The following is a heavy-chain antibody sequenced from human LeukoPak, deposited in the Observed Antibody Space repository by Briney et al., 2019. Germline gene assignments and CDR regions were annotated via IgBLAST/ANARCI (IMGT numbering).Heavy chain of an antibody. D-gene: IGHD3-10*01. CDR1: GFTFSSYG. Sequence: GGSLGLSCAASGFTFSSYGMHWVRQAPGKGLEWVSFINYNGRNNYYADSVKGRFTISRDSSKNTLSLQMNSLRDEDTAVYYCAKDSPIYYIDYWGQGTLVTVSS. CDR2: INYNGRNN. CDR3: AKDSPIYYIDY. V-gene: IGHV3-30*02. J-gene: IGHJ4*02.